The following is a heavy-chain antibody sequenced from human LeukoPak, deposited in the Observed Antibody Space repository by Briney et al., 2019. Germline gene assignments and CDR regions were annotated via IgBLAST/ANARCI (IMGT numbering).Heavy chain of an antibody. J-gene: IGHJ6*03. Sequence: PSETLSLTCTVSGGSISSSPYYWSWIRQPPGKGLEWIGYIYYSGSTYYNPSLRSRVTISVDTSKNQFSLKLSSVTAADTAVYYCARSSEGRYYYDSSGFSYYYYYMDVWGKGTTVTISS. V-gene: IGHV4-61*01. CDR3: ARSSEGRYYYDSSGFSYYYYYMDV. CDR2: IYYSGST. CDR1: GGSISSSPYY. D-gene: IGHD3-22*01.